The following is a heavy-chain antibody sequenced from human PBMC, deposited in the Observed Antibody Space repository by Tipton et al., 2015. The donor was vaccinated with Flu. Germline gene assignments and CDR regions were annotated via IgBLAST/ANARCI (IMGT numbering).Heavy chain of an antibody. CDR3: ARHHASWGYSSGWYGGNWFDP. V-gene: IGHV4-39*01. J-gene: IGHJ5*02. Sequence: TLSLTCTVSGGSISSSSYYWGWIRQPPGKGLEWIGSIYYSGSTYYNPSLKSRVTISVDTSKNQFSLKLSSVTAADTAVYYCARHHASWGYSSGWYGGNWFDPWGQGTLVTVSS. CDR1: GGSISSSSYY. CDR2: IYYSGST. D-gene: IGHD6-19*01.